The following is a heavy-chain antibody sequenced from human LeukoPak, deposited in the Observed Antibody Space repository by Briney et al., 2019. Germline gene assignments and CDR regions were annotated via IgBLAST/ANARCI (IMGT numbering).Heavy chain of an antibody. CDR2: ISSNGGST. CDR1: GFTFSSYA. D-gene: IGHD5-18*01. CDR3: ARDSQLWPLGYYYYMDV. V-gene: IGHV3-64*01. J-gene: IGHJ6*03. Sequence: GGSLRLSCAASGFTFSSYAMRWVRQAPGKGLEYVSAISSNGGSTYYANSVKGRITISRDNSKNTLYLQMGSLRAEDMAVYYCARDSQLWPLGYYYYMDVWGKGTTVTVSS.